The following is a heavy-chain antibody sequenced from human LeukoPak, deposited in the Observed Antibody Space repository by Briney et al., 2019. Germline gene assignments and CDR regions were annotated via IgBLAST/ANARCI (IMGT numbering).Heavy chain of an antibody. CDR1: GGSISSGSYY. Sequence: SQTLSLTCTVSGGSISSGSYYWSWIRQPPGKGLEWIGEINHSGSTNYNPSLKSRVTISVDTSKNQFSLKLSSVTAADTAVYYCARGRMVVTPRAFDIWGQGTMVTVSS. CDR2: INHSGST. CDR3: ARGRMVVTPRAFDI. V-gene: IGHV4-30-2*01. J-gene: IGHJ3*02. D-gene: IGHD4-23*01.